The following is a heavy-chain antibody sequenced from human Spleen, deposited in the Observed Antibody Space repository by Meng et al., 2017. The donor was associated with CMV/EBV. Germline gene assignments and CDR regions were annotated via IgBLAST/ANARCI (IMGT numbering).Heavy chain of an antibody. CDR3: ASGPFKN. V-gene: IGHV3-53*01. CDR1: GDSFTDYY. CDR2: IYGDGRT. Sequence: ETLSLTCSVSGDSFTDYYWNWVRQAPGKGLEWVSGIYGDGRTYYADFVKGRFTISRDDSKNTVFLQMDSLRAEDSAVYSCASGPFKNWGQGTLVTVSS. J-gene: IGHJ4*02.